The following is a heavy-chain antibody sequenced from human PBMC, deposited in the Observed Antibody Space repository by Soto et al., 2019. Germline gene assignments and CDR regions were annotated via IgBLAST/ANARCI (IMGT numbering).Heavy chain of an antibody. Sequence: GGSRRLSVAASGFTFRSYDMHWGRQATGKGLEWGPASGTPGYTYDPDSENGPFLLSRENAKISKYLRSTSLRGGDTAVYYCARGVRGVITKGYYYGMDVWGQGTTVTVSS. CDR2: SGTPGYT. V-gene: IGHV3-13*01. CDR1: GFTFRSYD. D-gene: IGHD3-10*01. J-gene: IGHJ6*02. CDR3: ARGVRGVITKGYYYGMDV.